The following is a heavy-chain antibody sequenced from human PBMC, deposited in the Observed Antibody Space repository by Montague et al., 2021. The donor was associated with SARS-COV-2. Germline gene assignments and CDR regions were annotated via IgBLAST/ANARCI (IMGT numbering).Heavy chain of an antibody. CDR2: IYNSGST. Sequence: SETLSLTCTVSGGSTSRYSWTWIRQPPGKGLEWIGYIYNSGSTNYNPSLTSRVTISVDTSKNQFSLKLSSVAAADTAVYYRARVGRGSSWYEVAFDIWGQGTMVTVSS. J-gene: IGHJ3*02. D-gene: IGHD6-13*01. V-gene: IGHV4-59*01. CDR1: GGSTSRYS. CDR3: ARVGRGSSWYEVAFDI.